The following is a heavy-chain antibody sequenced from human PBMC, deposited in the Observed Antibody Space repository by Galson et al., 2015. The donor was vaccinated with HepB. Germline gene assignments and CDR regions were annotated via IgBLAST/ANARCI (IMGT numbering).Heavy chain of an antibody. Sequence: SVKVSCKASGYTFTSYDINWVRQATGQGLEWMGWMNPNSGNTGYAQKFQGRVTMTRNTSISTAYMELSSLRSEDTAVYYCARFLEWLLWGNFAYWGPRSLVTVSS. CDR1: GYTFTSYD. V-gene: IGHV1-8*01. D-gene: IGHD3-3*01. CDR2: MNPNSGNT. CDR3: ARFLEWLLWGNFAY. J-gene: IGHJ4*02.